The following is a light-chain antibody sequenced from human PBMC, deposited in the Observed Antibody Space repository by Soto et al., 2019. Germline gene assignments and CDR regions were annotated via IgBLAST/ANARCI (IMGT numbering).Light chain of an antibody. CDR2: DVF. CDR3: QQYNSYSPT. J-gene: IGKJ1*01. Sequence: IRITQSPSTLSSYLGDSATITCRASQSISPWLAWYQQKPGKAPNLLIYDVFSLASGVPSRFSGSGSGTEFTLTISSLQPDDFATYYCQQYNSYSPTFGQGTKVDIK. V-gene: IGKV1-5*01. CDR1: QSISPW.